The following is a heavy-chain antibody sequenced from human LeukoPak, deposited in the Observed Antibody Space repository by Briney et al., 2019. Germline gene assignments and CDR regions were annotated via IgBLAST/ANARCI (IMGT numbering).Heavy chain of an antibody. V-gene: IGHV3-23*01. CDR2: ISGSGDST. J-gene: IGHJ4*02. D-gene: IGHD2-2*01. Sequence: GGSLRLSCAASGFTFSSFAMSWVRRAPGKGLEWVSTISGSGDSTYYADSVKGRFTISRDNSKNTLHLQMNSLRAEDTAVYYCAKGGAGYCSSTSCLYYFNYWGQGTLVTVSS. CDR1: GFTFSSFA. CDR3: AKGGAGYCSSTSCLYYFNY.